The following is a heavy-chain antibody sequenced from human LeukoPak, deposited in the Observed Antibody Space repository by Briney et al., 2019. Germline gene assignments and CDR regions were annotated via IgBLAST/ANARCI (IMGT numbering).Heavy chain of an antibody. Sequence: ASVKVSCKPSGYTFTDYYMHWVRQAPGQGLEWMGWMNPNSGGTNYAQKFRGRVTMTRDASISTAYMELSRLRSDDTAVYYCARGLNDWGYSSSPCYWGQGTLVTVSS. J-gene: IGHJ4*02. D-gene: IGHD6-13*01. CDR3: ARGLNDWGYSSSPCY. CDR2: MNPNSGGT. CDR1: GYTFTDYY. V-gene: IGHV1-2*02.